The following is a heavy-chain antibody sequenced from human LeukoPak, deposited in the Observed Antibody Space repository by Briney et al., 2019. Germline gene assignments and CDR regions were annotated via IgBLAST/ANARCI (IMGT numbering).Heavy chain of an antibody. V-gene: IGHV1-18*01. Sequence: ASVKVSCKASGYTFTSYGISRVRQAPGQGLEWMGWISAYSGNTNYAQKLQGRVTMTTDTPTSTAYMELRSLRSDDTAVYYCARGQWAVLWQGAFDIWGQGTMVTVSS. CDR2: ISAYSGNT. CDR3: ARGQWAVLWQGAFDI. CDR1: GYTFTSYG. J-gene: IGHJ3*02. D-gene: IGHD6-19*01.